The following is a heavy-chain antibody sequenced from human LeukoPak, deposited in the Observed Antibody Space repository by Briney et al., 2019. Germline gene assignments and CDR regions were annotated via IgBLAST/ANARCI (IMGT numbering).Heavy chain of an antibody. J-gene: IGHJ4*02. V-gene: IGHV4-39*07. CDR3: ARINNPGLGYDSSGLDY. CDR2: MYYSGST. CDR1: GDSISSGIYS. D-gene: IGHD3-22*01. Sequence: SETLSLTCTVSGDSISSGIYSWGWIRQPPGKGLEWIGTMYYSGSTYYNPSLKSRVTISVDTSKNQFSLRLTSVTAADTAVYFCARINNPGLGYDSSGLDYWGQGTLVTVSS.